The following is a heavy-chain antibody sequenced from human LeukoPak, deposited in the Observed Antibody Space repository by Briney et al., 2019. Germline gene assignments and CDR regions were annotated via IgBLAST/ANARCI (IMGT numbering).Heavy chain of an antibody. CDR1: GFTISSYS. V-gene: IGHV3-21*01. J-gene: IGHJ6*02. Sequence: GGSLRVSCAASGFTISSYSMNWVRQAPGKGLEWVSSISSSSSYIYYADSVKGRFTISRDNAKNSLYLQMNSLRAEDTAVYYCARAIVRRYGMDVWGQGTTVTVSS. CDR2: ISSSSSYI. CDR3: ARAIVRRYGMDV. D-gene: IGHD3-16*02.